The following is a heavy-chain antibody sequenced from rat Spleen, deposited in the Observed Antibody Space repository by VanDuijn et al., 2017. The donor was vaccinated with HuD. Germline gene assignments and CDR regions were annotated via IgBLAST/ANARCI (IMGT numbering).Heavy chain of an antibody. CDR3: VIDKTVASYWYFDF. CDR2: ISPSGGNN. V-gene: IGHV5-25*01. J-gene: IGHJ1*01. D-gene: IGHD1-1*01. Sequence: EVQLVESDGGLVQPGRSLKLSCAASGFTFSDYYMAWVRQAPTKGLEWVASISPSGGNNYYRDSVKGRFTISRDNAKSTLYLQMDSLRSEDMATYYCVIDKTVASYWYFDFWGPGTMVTVTS. CDR1: GFTFSDYY.